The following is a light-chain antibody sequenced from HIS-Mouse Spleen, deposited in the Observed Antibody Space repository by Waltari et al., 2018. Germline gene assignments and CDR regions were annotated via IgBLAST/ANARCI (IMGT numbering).Light chain of an antibody. J-gene: IGLJ2*01. Sequence: SSELTQDPAVSVALGPTVRITCQGDTLRSDYAIWYQQKPGQAPVLVIYGKNNRPSGIPDRFSGSSSGNTASLTITGAQAEDEADYYCNSRDSSGNHVVFGGGTKLTVL. V-gene: IGLV3-19*01. CDR3: NSRDSSGNHVV. CDR1: TLRSDY. CDR2: GKN.